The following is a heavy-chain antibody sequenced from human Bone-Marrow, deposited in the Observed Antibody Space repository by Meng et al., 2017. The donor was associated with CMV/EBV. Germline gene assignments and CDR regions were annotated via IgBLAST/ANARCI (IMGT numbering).Heavy chain of an antibody. J-gene: IGHJ6*02. D-gene: IGHD6-13*01. CDR2: ISGSGGST. CDR3: AKEEYSSSWYGYYGMDV. V-gene: IGHV3-23*01. Sequence: GGSLRLSCAASGFTFSSYSMSWVRQAPGKGLEWVSAISGSGGSTYYADPVKGRFTISRDNSKNTLYLQMNSLRAEDTAVYYCAKEEYSSSWYGYYGMDVWGQGTTVTVSS. CDR1: GFTFSSYS.